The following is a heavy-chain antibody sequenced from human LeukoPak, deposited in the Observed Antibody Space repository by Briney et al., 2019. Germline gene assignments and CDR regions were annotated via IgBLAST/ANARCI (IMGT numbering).Heavy chain of an antibody. CDR1: GYTFTSYG. D-gene: IGHD3-22*01. V-gene: IGHV1-18*01. CDR3: ARATDSSGYFLDY. J-gene: IGHJ4*02. CDR2: ISAYNGNT. Sequence: ASVKVSCKASGYTFTSYGISWVRQAPGQGLEWMGWISAYNGNTNYAQKLQGRVTMTGDTSISTAYMELSRLRSDDTAVYYCARATDSSGYFLDYWGQGTLVTVSS.